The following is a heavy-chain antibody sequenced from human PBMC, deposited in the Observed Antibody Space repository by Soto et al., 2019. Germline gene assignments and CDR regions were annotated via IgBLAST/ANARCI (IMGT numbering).Heavy chain of an antibody. CDR3: ARNPSYSSCFVRSGAGNWFDS. V-gene: IGHV6-1*01. CDR1: GDSVSSNSAA. D-gene: IGHD6-13*01. Sequence: SPTLSLTCAISGDSVSSNSAAWNWIRQSPSRGLEWLGRTYYRSKWYNDYAVSVKSRITINPDTSKNQFSLQLNSVTPEDTAVYYCARNPSYSSCFVRSGAGNWFDSPCPGPLVTVS. CDR2: TYYRSKWYN. J-gene: IGHJ5*01.